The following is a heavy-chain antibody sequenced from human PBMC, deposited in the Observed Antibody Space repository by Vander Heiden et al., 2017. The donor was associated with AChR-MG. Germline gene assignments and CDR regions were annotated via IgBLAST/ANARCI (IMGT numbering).Heavy chain of an antibody. V-gene: IGHV4-4*07. CDR3: AGGTTVITLVY. D-gene: IGHD4-17*01. CDR1: GGSISPYY. Sequence: QVQLQESGPGLVKPSETLSLTCPVPGGSISPYYWSWIRQPAGKGLEWIGRIYASGSTDYNPSLKSRVTMSVDMSKNQFSLKLSSVTAADTAVYYCAGGTTVITLVYWGQGTLVTVSS. J-gene: IGHJ4*02. CDR2: IYASGST.